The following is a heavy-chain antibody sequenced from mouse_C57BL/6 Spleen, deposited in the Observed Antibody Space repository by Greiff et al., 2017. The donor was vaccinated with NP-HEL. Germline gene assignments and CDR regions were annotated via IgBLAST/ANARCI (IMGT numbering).Heavy chain of an antibody. J-gene: IGHJ4*01. Sequence: VQLQQPGAELVKPGASVKLSCKASGYTFTSYWMQWVKQRPGPGLEWIGEIDPSDSYTNYNQKFKGKATLTVDTSSSTAYMQLSSLTSEDSAVYYCARGGHYYGSSYDAMDYWGQGTSVTVSS. CDR2: IDPSDSYT. V-gene: IGHV1-50*01. CDR3: ARGGHYYGSSYDAMDY. D-gene: IGHD1-1*01. CDR1: GYTFTSYW.